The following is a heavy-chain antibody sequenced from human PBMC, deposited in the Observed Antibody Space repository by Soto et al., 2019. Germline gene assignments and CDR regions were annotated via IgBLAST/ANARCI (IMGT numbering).Heavy chain of an antibody. D-gene: IGHD2-15*01. CDR2: ISASTRNT. CDR1: GYTFSDYA. Sequence: QIQLVQSGGEVKKPGASVKVSCQASGYTFSDYAISWVGQAPGQGLEWMGWISASTRNTDQAQNFQGRVIMTLDTSTNTAYMELRSLRSDDTAVYYCVRCYCSVGSCYACWHFDLWGRGTLVTVSS. J-gene: IGHJ2*01. V-gene: IGHV1-18*01. CDR3: VRCYCSVGSCYACWHFDL.